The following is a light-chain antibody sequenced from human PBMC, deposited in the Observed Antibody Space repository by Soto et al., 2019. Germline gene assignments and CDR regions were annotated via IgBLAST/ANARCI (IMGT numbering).Light chain of an antibody. CDR2: DVS. J-gene: IGLJ3*02. CDR1: SSDVGGYHY. CDR3: SSYPRPNSWV. Sequence: QSALTQSASVSGSTGQSITISCTGTSSDVGGYHYVSWYQQHPGKAPKLIIYDVSNRPSGGSARFSGSKSGNTASLTLSGLQAEDEADYSCSSYPRPNSWVFGGGTKLTVL. V-gene: IGLV2-14*01.